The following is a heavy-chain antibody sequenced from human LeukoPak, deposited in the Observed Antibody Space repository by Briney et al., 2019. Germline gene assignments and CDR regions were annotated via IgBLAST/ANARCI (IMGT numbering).Heavy chain of an antibody. Sequence: GGSLRLSCAPSGFIFSTYALSWVRQAPGKGLEWASSISGRVGSTYHADSVNGRFTISRDSSKNTLYLKMNSLRAEDTAIYYCARVIRAAPGKGYFDYWGQGTLVTVSS. CDR1: GFIFSTYA. V-gene: IGHV3-23*01. CDR3: ARVIRAAPGKGYFDY. J-gene: IGHJ4*02. D-gene: IGHD6-13*01. CDR2: ISGRVGST.